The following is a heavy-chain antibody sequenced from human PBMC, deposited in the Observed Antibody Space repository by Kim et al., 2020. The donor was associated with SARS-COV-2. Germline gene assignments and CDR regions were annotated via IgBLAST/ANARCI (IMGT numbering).Heavy chain of an antibody. J-gene: IGHJ4*02. V-gene: IGHV3-74*01. CDR2: DNYGTRT. CDR3: ATVFND. Sequence: DNYGTRTSYADSVKGRFTISTDITKNPVYLQMNSLTAEDTAVYYCATVFNDWGQGTLVTVSS.